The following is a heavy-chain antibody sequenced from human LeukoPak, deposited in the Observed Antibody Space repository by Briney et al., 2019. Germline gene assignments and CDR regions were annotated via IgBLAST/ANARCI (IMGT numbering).Heavy chain of an antibody. D-gene: IGHD4-17*01. J-gene: IGHJ4*02. CDR3: ARVNGDYGGVLDY. V-gene: IGHV1-69*05. CDR2: IIPVFETG. CDR1: GGIFSTYA. Sequence: SVKVSCKASGGIFSTYAMMWLRQAPGQGLEWLGGIIPVFETGTYAQKFQGRVSITRDESTDTAYMELRSLRSDDTAVYYCARVNGDYGGVLDYWGQGTLVTVSS.